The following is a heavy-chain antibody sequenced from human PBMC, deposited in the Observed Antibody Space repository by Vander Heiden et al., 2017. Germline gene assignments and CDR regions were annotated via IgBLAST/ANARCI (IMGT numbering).Heavy chain of an antibody. CDR2: IKQDGSEK. Sequence: EVQLVESGGGLVQPGGSLRLSCAASGFTFTTYWMGWVRQAPGKGLEWVANIKQDGSEKYYVDSVKGRFTISRDNAKNSLYLQMNSLRAEDTAVYYCARARITMVRGVMSLWGQGTLVTVSS. V-gene: IGHV3-7*01. D-gene: IGHD3-10*01. J-gene: IGHJ4*02. CDR1: GFTFTTYW. CDR3: ARARITMVRGVMSL.